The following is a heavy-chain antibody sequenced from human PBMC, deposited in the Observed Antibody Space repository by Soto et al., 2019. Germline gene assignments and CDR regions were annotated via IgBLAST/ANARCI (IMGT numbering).Heavy chain of an antibody. CDR3: ARLGGYYQALDS. D-gene: IGHD3-22*01. V-gene: IGHV4-34*01. Sequence: SHTWAVEDGYSSGYYWRWISQPPGTGLEWIGEINHSGSTNYNPSLKSRVTISVDTSKNQFSLKLTSVTAADTAVYYCARLGGYYQALDSWGQGTLVTVSS. CDR2: INHSGST. CDR1: DGYSSGYY. J-gene: IGHJ4*02.